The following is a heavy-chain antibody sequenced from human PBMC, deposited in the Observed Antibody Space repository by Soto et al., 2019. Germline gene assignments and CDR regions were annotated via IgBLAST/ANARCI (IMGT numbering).Heavy chain of an antibody. V-gene: IGHV4-30-2*01. CDR1: GGSISSGGYS. D-gene: IGHD1-20*01. Sequence: SETLSLTCAVSGGSISSGGYSWSWIRQPPGKGLEWIGYIYHSGSTYYNPSLKSRVTISVDRSKNQFSLKLSSVTAADTAVYYCARVGGINWFDPWCQGTLVTVSS. CDR3: ARVGGINWFDP. CDR2: IYHSGST. J-gene: IGHJ5*02.